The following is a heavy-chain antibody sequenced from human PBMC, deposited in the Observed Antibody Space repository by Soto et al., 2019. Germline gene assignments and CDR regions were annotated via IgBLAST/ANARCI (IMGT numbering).Heavy chain of an antibody. CDR1: GGSFSGYY. D-gene: IGHD6-13*01. Sequence: SETLSLTCAVYGGSFSGYYWSWIRQPPGKGLEWIGEINHSGSTNYNPSLKSRVTISVDTSKNQFSLKLSSVTAADTAVYYCARGLGQQLHWFDPWGQGTLVTVSS. J-gene: IGHJ5*02. CDR2: INHSGST. CDR3: ARGLGQQLHWFDP. V-gene: IGHV4-34*01.